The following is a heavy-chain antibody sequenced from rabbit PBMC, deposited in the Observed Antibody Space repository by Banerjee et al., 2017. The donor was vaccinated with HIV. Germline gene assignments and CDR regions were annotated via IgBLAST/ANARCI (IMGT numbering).Heavy chain of an antibody. J-gene: IGHJ3*01. V-gene: IGHV1S40*01. CDR1: GFSFSSSYW. D-gene: IGHD7-1*01. Sequence: QSLEESGGDLVKPGASLTLTCTASGFSFSSSYWICWVRQAPGKGLEWIACIYAGSSGSTYYASWAKGRFTISKTSSTTVTLQMTSLTVADTATYFCARGGSNTDWGLDLWGPGTLVTVS. CDR2: IYAGSSGST. CDR3: ARGGSNTDWGLDL.